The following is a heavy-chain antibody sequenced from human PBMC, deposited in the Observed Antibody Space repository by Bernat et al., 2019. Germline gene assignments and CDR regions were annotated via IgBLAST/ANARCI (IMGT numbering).Heavy chain of an antibody. CDR3: ARDWDSSSWYGGYYFDY. J-gene: IGHJ4*02. V-gene: IGHV3-30*03. CDR1: GFTFSSYG. Sequence: VQLVESGGGLVKPGGSLRLSCAASGFTFSSYGMDWVRQAPGKGLEWVAVISYDGSTKYYADSVKGRFTISRDNSKNTLYLQMNSLRAEDTAVYYCARDWDSSSWYGGYYFDYWGQGTLVTVSS. D-gene: IGHD6-13*01. CDR2: ISYDGSTK.